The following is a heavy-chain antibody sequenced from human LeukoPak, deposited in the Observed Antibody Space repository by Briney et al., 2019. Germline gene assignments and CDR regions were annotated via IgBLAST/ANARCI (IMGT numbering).Heavy chain of an antibody. CDR3: AKGRKDFDTNLGPFDS. V-gene: IGHV4-4*02. CDR1: GASISSNNW. J-gene: IGHJ4*02. CDR2: IYHSGST. Sequence: PSGTLSLTCAVSGASISSNNWWWSWVRQPPGKGLEWIGEIYHSGSTSYNPSLKSRVTMSVDKSKTQFSLKVTSVTTADTAVYYCAKGRKDFDTNLGPFDSWGQGILVTVSS. D-gene: IGHD3-9*01.